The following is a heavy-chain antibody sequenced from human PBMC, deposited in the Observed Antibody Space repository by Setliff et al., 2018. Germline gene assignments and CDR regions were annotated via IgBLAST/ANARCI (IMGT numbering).Heavy chain of an antibody. CDR2: FYHSGSM. D-gene: IGHD3-10*01. Sequence: PSETLSLTCTVSGDSIMSPTYTWTWIRQLPGKGLEWVGYFYHSGSMNYNPSLKGRVTMSVDTSNNQLSLQLTSVSAADTATYYCARAYYYASGNSHNYYMDVWGKGTAVTVSS. CDR3: ARAYYYASGNSHNYYMDV. V-gene: IGHV4-30-2*06. J-gene: IGHJ6*03. CDR1: GDSIMSPTYT.